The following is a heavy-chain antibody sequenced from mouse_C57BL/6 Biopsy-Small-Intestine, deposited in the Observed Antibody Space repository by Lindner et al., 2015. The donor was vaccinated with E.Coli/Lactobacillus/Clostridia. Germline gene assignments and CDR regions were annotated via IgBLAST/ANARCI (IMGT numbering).Heavy chain of an antibody. CDR1: GYAFSSYW. CDR2: IYPGDGDT. D-gene: IGHD1-1*01. Sequence: VQLRSLGAELVKPGASVKISCKASGYAFSSYWMNWVKQRPGKGLEWIGQIYPGDGDTNYNGKFKGKATLTADKSSSTAYMQLSSLTSEDSAVYFCARGSITTHFDYWGQGTTLTVSS. CDR3: ARGSITTHFDY. V-gene: IGHV1-80*01. J-gene: IGHJ2*01.